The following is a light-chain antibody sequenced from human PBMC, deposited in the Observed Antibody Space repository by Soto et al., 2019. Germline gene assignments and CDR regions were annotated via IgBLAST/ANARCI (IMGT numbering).Light chain of an antibody. CDR1: QSISSY. CDR2: AAS. Sequence: DIQMTQSPSSLSASVGDRVTITCRASQSISSYLNWYQQKPGKAPKLLIYAASSLQSGVPSTFSGSGSGTDFTLTISSLQPEDFATYYCQQSYSTPARTFGQGTKVEI. J-gene: IGKJ1*01. CDR3: QQSYSTPART. V-gene: IGKV1-39*01.